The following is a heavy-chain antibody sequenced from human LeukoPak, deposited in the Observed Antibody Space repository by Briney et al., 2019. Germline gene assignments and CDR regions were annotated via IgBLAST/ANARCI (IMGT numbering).Heavy chain of an antibody. V-gene: IGHV4-61*02. CDR3: ARENGDYDY. Sequence: SETLSLTCTVSGGSISSGSYYWSWIRQPAGKGLEWIGRIYTSGSTNYNPSLKSRVTISVDTSKNQFSLKLSSVTAADTAVYYCARENGDYDYWGQGTLVTVSS. CDR2: IYTSGST. J-gene: IGHJ4*02. D-gene: IGHD4-17*01. CDR1: GGSISSGSYY.